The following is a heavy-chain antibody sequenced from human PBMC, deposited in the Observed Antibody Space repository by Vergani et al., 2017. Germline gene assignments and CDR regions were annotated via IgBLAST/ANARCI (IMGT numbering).Heavy chain of an antibody. Sequence: EVQLLQSGGGVIQPGGSVRLSCAASGFTFSACPMTWVRQAPGKGLEWVSAISARYPSTYYADSGKGRFTNSRYNSKNMLYLQMNSLRADETAVDYCASSEYSGSYRGGYWGQGTLVTVSS. CDR2: ISARYPST. CDR3: ASSEYSGSYRGGY. D-gene: IGHD1-26*01. J-gene: IGHJ4*02. V-gene: IGHV3-23*01. CDR1: GFTFSACP.